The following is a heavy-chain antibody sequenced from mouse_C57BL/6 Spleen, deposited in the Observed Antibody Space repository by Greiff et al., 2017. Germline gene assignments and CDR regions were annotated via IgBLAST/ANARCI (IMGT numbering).Heavy chain of an antibody. J-gene: IGHJ2*01. Sequence: VQLQQSGAELMKPGASVKLSCKATGYTFTGYWLEWVKQRPGHGLEWIGEFLPGSGSTNYNEKFKGKATFTADTSSNTVYVQRSCLSTDDSAIYYAARGGSSGYYFDYWGQGTTLTVSS. CDR1: GYTFTGYW. D-gene: IGHD3-2*02. CDR3: ARGGSSGYYFDY. V-gene: IGHV1-9*01. CDR2: FLPGSGST.